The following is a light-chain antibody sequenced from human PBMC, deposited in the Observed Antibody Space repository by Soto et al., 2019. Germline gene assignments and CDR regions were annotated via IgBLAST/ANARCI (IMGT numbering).Light chain of an antibody. V-gene: IGLV1-40*01. CDR3: QSYDSSLSGSV. CDR1: SSNIGAGYD. CDR2: GNS. J-gene: IGLJ2*01. Sequence: QSVLTQPPSVSGAPGQRVTISCTGSSSNIGAGYDVHWYQQLPGTAPKLLIDGNSNRPSGVPDRFSGSKSVTSGSLAITGLQAEDEADYYCQSYDSSLSGSVFGGGTKLTVL.